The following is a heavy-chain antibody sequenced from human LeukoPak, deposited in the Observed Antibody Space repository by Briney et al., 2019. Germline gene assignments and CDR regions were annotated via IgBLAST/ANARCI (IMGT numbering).Heavy chain of an antibody. CDR3: ARDGAVLTGYYDY. J-gene: IGHJ4*02. CDR1: GFTVSSNY. CDR2: IYSGGST. V-gene: IGHV3-66*01. Sequence: GGSLRLSCAASGFTVSSNYLSWVRQAPGKGLEWVSSIYSGGSTYYADSVTGRFTIPRDNSKNTLYLQMNSLRAEDTAVYYCARDGAVLTGYYDYWGQGTLVTASS. D-gene: IGHD3-9*01.